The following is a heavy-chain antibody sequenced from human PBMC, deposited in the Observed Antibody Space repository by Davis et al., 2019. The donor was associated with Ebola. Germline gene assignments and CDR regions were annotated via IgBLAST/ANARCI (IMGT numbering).Heavy chain of an antibody. CDR2: IYPGDSDT. D-gene: IGHD1-1*01. CDR1: GYSFTSYW. V-gene: IGHV5-51*01. CDR3: ARQKGTGTTRYFDY. J-gene: IGHJ4*02. Sequence: WESLKIPCKGAGYSFTSYWIGWVRQMPGKGLEWMGIIYPGDSDTRYSPSFQGQVIISADKSISTAYLQWSSLKASDTAMYYCARQKGTGTTRYFDYWGQGTLVTVSS.